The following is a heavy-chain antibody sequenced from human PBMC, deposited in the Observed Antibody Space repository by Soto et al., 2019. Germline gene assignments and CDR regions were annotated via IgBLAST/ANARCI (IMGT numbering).Heavy chain of an antibody. CDR3: AQERSSGWSFDY. CDR1: GFTFSTYA. V-gene: IGHV3-23*01. J-gene: IGHJ4*02. D-gene: IGHD6-19*01. Sequence: EVQLLESGGDLVQPGGSLRLSCAASGFTFSTYAMNWVRQAPGKGLEWVSGISGSGDSTYYADSMKGRFTVSSDNSKNTLYLQVNSLRADDTAVFYCAQERSSGWSFDYWGQGTLVT. CDR2: ISGSGDST.